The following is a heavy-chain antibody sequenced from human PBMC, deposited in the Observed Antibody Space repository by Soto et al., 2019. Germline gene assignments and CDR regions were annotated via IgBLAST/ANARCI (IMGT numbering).Heavy chain of an antibody. D-gene: IGHD3-10*01. V-gene: IGHV3-33*06. CDR3: AKGRITMVWGLVLGLDDY. CDR2: IWYDGSNK. Sequence: QVQLVESGGGVVQPGRSLRLSCAASGFTFSSYGMHWVRQAPGKGLEWVAGIWYDGSNKYYADSVKGRFTISRDNSKNTLYLQRNSLRAEDKAVYYCAKGRITMVWGLVLGLDDYWGQGTLVPVSP. J-gene: IGHJ4*02. CDR1: GFTFSSYG.